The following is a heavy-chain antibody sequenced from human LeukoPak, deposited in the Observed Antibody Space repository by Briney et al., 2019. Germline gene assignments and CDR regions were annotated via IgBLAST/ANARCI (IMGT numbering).Heavy chain of an antibody. Sequence: SETLSLTCTVSGGSISSYYWSWIRQPPGKGLEWIAYISDIGSINYNPSLKSRVTISLDTSKNQFSLKLSSVTAADTAVYYCAGHHPRNTVDFWGQGTLVTVSA. V-gene: IGHV4-59*08. CDR1: GGSISSYY. D-gene: IGHD2/OR15-2a*01. CDR2: ISDIGSI. J-gene: IGHJ4*02. CDR3: AGHHPRNTVDF.